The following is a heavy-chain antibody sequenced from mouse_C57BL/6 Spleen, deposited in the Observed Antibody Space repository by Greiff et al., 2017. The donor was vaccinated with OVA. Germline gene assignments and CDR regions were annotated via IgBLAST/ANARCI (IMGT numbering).Heavy chain of an antibody. CDR2: IDPSDSYT. J-gene: IGHJ3*01. CDR3: ATLEGFAY. V-gene: IGHV1-69*01. CDR1: GYTFTSYW. Sequence: QVQLKQPGAELVMPGASVKLSCKASGYTFTSYWMHWVKQRPGQGLEWIGEIDPSDSYTNYNQKFKGKSTLTVDKSSSTAYMQLSSLTSEDSAVYYCATLEGFAYWGQGTLVTVSA.